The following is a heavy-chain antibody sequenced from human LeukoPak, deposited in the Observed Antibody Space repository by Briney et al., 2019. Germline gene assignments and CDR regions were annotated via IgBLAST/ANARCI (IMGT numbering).Heavy chain of an antibody. Sequence: GGSLRLSCAAPGFTFSIAWMSWVRQAPGKGLEWVGRIKSKTDGGTTDYAAPVKGRFTISRDDSKNTLYLQMNSLKTEDTAVYYCTTGTDYPDGGSFDYWGQGTLVTVSS. CDR1: GFTFSIAW. CDR2: IKSKTDGGTT. CDR3: TTGTDYPDGGSFDY. J-gene: IGHJ4*02. V-gene: IGHV3-15*01. D-gene: IGHD1-26*01.